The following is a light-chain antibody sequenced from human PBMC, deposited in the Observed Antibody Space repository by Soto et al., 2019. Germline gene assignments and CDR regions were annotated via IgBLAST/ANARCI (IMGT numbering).Light chain of an antibody. CDR2: EAS. CDR1: SSNVGSYNL. CDR3: CSYAGIDTMI. V-gene: IGLV2-23*01. J-gene: IGLJ2*01. Sequence: QSALTQPASVSGSPGQSITISCTGTSSNVGSYNLVSWYQQNPGEAPKLIISEASTRPAGVSNRFSGSKSGHTASLTISGRLAEDEAHYYCCSYAGIDTMILGGGTKVTVL.